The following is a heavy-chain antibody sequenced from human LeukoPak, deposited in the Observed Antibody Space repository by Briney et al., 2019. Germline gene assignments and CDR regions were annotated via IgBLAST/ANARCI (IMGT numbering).Heavy chain of an antibody. CDR2: IFGGGDNT. CDR1: GFTVSSNY. V-gene: IGHV3-53*01. CDR3: ARDLYCSGGSCYQY. Sequence: PGGSLRLSCAASGFTVSSNYMSWVRQAPGKGLEWASVIFGGGDNTYYADSVKGRFTISRDNSKNTLYLQMNSLRAEDTAVYYCARDLYCSGGSCYQYWGQGTLVTVSS. J-gene: IGHJ1*01. D-gene: IGHD2-15*01.